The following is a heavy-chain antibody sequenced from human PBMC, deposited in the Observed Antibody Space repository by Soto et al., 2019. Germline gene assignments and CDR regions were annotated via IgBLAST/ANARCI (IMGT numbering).Heavy chain of an antibody. D-gene: IGHD5-12*01. CDR3: TNEVGYSGYVRNDY. CDR1: GFTFSNAW. CDR2: IKSKTDGGTT. J-gene: IGHJ4*02. V-gene: IGHV3-15*01. Sequence: PGGSLRLSCAASGFTFSNAWMSWVRQAPGKGLEWVGRIKSKTDGGTTDYAAPVKGRFTISRDDSKNTLYLQMNSLKTEDTAVYYCTNEVGYSGYVRNDYWGQGTLVRVSS.